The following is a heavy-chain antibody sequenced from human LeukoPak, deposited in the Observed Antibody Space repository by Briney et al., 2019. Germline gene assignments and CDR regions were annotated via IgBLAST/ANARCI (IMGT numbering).Heavy chain of an antibody. V-gene: IGHV3-30*14. CDR1: GFTFSSYA. D-gene: IGHD6-13*01. CDR2: ISYDGSNK. J-gene: IGHJ4*02. Sequence: GGSLRLSCAASGFTFSSYAMHWVRQAPGKGLEWVAVISYDGSNKYYADSVKGRFTISRDNSKNTLYLQMNSLRAEDTAVYYCAREGIDLYSSTSFDYWGQGTLVTVSS. CDR3: AREGIDLYSSTSFDY.